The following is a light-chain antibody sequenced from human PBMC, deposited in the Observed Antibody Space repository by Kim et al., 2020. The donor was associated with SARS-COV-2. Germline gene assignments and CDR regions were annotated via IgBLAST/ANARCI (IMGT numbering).Light chain of an antibody. CDR2: SKN. CDR1: SLRGDL. CDR3: DSRDSSGNPPWV. Sequence: LGQTVRITYQRDSLRGDLAHCYNKKPGQAPVLVIYSKNNPPSEIPERFSCSSAGDTPSLSPTRAQAENKADYFCDSRDSSGNPPWVFGGGTQLTVL. J-gene: IGLJ3*02. V-gene: IGLV3-19*01.